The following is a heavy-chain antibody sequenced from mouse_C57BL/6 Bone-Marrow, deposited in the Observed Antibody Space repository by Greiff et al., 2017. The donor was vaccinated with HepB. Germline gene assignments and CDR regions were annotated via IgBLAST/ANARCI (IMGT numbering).Heavy chain of an antibody. J-gene: IGHJ2*01. CDR2: IHPNSGST. Sequence: VQLQQPGAELVKPGASVKLSCKASGYTFTSYWMHWVKQRPGQGLEWIGMIHPNSGSTNYNEKFKTKATLTVHKSSSTAYMQLSSLTSEASAVYYCARGGLRDFDYWGQGTTLTVSS. V-gene: IGHV1-64*01. D-gene: IGHD2-4*01. CDR3: ARGGLRDFDY. CDR1: GYTFTSYW.